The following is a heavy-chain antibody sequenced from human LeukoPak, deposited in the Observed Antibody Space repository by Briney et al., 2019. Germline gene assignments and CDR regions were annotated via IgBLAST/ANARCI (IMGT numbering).Heavy chain of an antibody. J-gene: IGHJ6*03. Sequence: SETLSLTCAVSGGSISNYYWSWIRQPPGKGLEWIGYIYYTGSTNYNPSLKSRVTISVDTSKNQFSLSLNSVTAADTAEYYCARAPGSAYYPYYYMDVWGKGTTVTVSS. CDR3: ARAPGSAYYPYYYMDV. D-gene: IGHD6-19*01. V-gene: IGHV4-59*01. CDR1: GGSISNYY. CDR2: IYYTGST.